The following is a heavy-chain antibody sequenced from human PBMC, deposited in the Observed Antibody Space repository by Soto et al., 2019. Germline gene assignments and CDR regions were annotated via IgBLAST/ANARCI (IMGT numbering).Heavy chain of an antibody. J-gene: IGHJ5*02. CDR3: ARTFVDGMAGFGP. CDR1: GFTLSTYW. CDR2: ISSGGTYT. Sequence: DVQLVESGVGLVQPGGSLILSCAASGFTLSTYWMHWVRQVPGTGLVWVARISSGGTYTNYADSVKGRFTIARDSARNTLFLQMNYLTGEDTAVYYCARTFVDGMAGFGPWGQGTLVTVSS. V-gene: IGHV3-74*01. D-gene: IGHD2-15*01.